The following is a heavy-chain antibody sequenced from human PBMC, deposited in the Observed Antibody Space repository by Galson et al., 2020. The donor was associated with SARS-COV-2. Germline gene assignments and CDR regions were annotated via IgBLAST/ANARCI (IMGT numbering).Heavy chain of an antibody. J-gene: IGHJ4*02. CDR2: ISSSSSYI. Sequence: GGSLRLSCAASGFTFSSYSMNWVRQAPGKGLEWVSSISSSSSYIYYADSVKGRFTISRDNAKNSLYLQMNSLRAEDTAVYYCARDLSLVTAIFNDYWGQGTLVTVSS. CDR3: ARDLSLVTAIFNDY. CDR1: GFTFSSYS. V-gene: IGHV3-21*01. D-gene: IGHD2-21*02.